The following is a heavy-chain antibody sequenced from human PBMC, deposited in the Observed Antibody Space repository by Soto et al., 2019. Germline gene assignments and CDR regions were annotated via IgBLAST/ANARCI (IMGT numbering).Heavy chain of an antibody. Sequence: SETLSLTCTVSGGSISSYYWSWIRQPPGKGLEWIGYIYYSGSTNYNPSLKSRVTISVDTSKNQFSLKLSSVTAADTAVYYCARDSSSSWTGVDWFDPWGQGTLVTVSS. CDR3: ARDSSSSWTGVDWFDP. D-gene: IGHD6-13*01. J-gene: IGHJ5*02. CDR1: GGSISSYY. V-gene: IGHV4-59*12. CDR2: IYYSGST.